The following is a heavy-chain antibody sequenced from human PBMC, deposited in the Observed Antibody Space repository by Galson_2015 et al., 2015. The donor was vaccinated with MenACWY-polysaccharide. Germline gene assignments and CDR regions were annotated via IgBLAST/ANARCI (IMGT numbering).Heavy chain of an antibody. D-gene: IGHD2-2*01. CDR2: ISGGERSI. V-gene: IGHV3-23*01. CDR3: AKFWRCLSTSCYREGGWYFDL. Sequence: TLRLSCAASGFTFSSYAMSWVRQAPGKGLEWVSAISGGERSIYYADSLKGRFTISRDNSRNTLYLQMNGLRAEDTAVYYCAKFWRCLSTSCYREGGWYFDLWGQGTLVTVSS. J-gene: IGHJ2*01. CDR1: GFTFSSYA.